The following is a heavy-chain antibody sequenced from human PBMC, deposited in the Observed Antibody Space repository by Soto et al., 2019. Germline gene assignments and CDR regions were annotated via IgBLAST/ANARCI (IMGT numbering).Heavy chain of an antibody. CDR1: GFTFSSYA. Sequence: EVQLLESGGGLVQPGGSLSLSCAASGFTFSSYAMSWVRQAPGKGLEWVSAISSSGGSTYYADSVKGRFTIARDNSKNTLYLKTNSLRAKDTAVYYCAKHHYGELSYFDYWGQGTLVIVSS. J-gene: IGHJ4*02. D-gene: IGHD4-17*01. CDR2: ISSSGGST. V-gene: IGHV3-23*01. CDR3: AKHHYGELSYFDY.